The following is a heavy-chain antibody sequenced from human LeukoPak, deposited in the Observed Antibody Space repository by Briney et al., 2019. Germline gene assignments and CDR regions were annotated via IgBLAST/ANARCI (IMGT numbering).Heavy chain of an antibody. J-gene: IGHJ4*02. Sequence: SVKVSCKASGYTFTGYYLHWVRQAPGQGLEWMGGIIPIFGTANYAQKFQDRVTITTDESTSTAYMELSSLRSEDTAVYYCAKSNEFEWGWALDYWGQGTLVTVSS. V-gene: IGHV1-69*05. D-gene: IGHD2-15*01. CDR2: IIPIFGTA. CDR1: GYTFTGYY. CDR3: AKSNEFEWGWALDY.